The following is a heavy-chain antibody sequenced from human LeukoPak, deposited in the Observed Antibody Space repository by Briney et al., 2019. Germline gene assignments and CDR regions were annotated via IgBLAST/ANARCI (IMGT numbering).Heavy chain of an antibody. CDR3: ATETNGRHYDY. Sequence: PGGSLRLSCTASGLTFSTSGFNWVRQAPGKGLEWFSSPVPTRSNIYHADSINGLFTISRDNANNFLYLQMNSLRAEDTAVYYCATETNGRHYDYWGQGTLLTVSS. CDR2: PVPTRSNI. V-gene: IGHV3-21*06. CDR1: GLTFSTSG. D-gene: IGHD1-14*01. J-gene: IGHJ4*02.